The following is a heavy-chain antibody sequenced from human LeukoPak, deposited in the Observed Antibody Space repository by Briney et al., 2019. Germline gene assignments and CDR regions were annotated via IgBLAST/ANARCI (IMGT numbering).Heavy chain of an antibody. V-gene: IGHV4-59*01. Sequence: SETLSLTCTVSGGSLSSYYWSWLRQPPGKGLEWIGYIYYTGSTNYNPSLKSRVTISVDTSKNQFSLKLSSVTAADTAVYYCARGNSGSYYGFDYWGQGTLVTVSS. CDR1: GGSLSSYY. D-gene: IGHD1-26*01. CDR3: ARGNSGSYYGFDY. CDR2: IYYTGST. J-gene: IGHJ4*02.